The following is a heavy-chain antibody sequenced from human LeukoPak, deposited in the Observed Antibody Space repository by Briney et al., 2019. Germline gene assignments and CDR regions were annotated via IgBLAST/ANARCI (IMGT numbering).Heavy chain of an antibody. Sequence: KVSCKAXGYTFTXYDINWVRQAAGQGREWMGWMNPNSGNTGYAQKFQRRVTMTRNTSISTAYMELSSLRSEDTAVYYCARSLKQQLVAISWGQGTMVTVSS. CDR1: GYTFTXYD. V-gene: IGHV1-8*01. J-gene: IGHJ3*01. CDR2: MNPNSGNT. CDR3: ARSLKQQLVAIS. D-gene: IGHD6-13*01.